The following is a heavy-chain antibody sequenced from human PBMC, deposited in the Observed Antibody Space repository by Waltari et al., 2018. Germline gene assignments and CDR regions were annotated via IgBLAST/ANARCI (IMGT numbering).Heavy chain of an antibody. V-gene: IGHV2-5*01. CDR1: GFSLSTSGVG. J-gene: IGHJ4*02. CDR3: AHGEWYSSSWYPGY. D-gene: IGHD6-13*01. CDR2: IYWNDDK. Sequence: QITLKESGPTLVKPTQTLTLTCTFSGFSLSTSGVGVGWIRQPPGKALEWLALIYWNDDKRYSPSLKSRLTITKDTSKNQVVLTMTNMDPVDTATYYCAHGEWYSSSWYPGYWGQGTLVTVSS.